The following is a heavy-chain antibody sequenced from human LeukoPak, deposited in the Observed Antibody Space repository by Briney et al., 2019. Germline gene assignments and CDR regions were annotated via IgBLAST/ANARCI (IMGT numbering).Heavy chain of an antibody. CDR2: KWYEGSNK. J-gene: IGHJ4*02. CDR1: GFTFSSYG. V-gene: IGHV3-33*06. Sequence: GGSLRLSCAASGFTFSSYGMHWVRRPPAKGLEWVAVKWYEGSNKYYAYSVTGRFTISRNSSKNTLYLQMNSLRVQDTAVYYCAKGVGYYDSSGYSYYFDYWDQGTLVTVSS. D-gene: IGHD3-22*01. CDR3: AKGVGYYDSSGYSYYFDY.